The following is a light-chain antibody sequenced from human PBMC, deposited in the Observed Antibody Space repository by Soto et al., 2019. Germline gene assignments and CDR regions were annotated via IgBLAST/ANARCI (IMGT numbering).Light chain of an antibody. CDR3: QSYDSSLSGSKV. J-gene: IGLJ2*01. V-gene: IGLV1-40*01. CDR2: GNS. Sequence: QSVLTQPPSVSGAXXXRVTXXXTXSSSNIGAGYDVHWYQQLPGTAPKLLIYGNSNRPSGVPDRFSGSKSGTSASLAITGLQAEDEADYYCQSYDSSLSGSKVFGGGTKLTVL. CDR1: SSNIGAGYD.